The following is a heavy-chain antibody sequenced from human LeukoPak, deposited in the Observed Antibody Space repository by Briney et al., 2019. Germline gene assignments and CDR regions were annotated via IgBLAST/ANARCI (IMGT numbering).Heavy chain of an antibody. Sequence: PGGSLRLSCAASGFTFSSYAMHWVRQAPGKGLEWVAVISYDGSNKYYADSVKGRFTISRDNSKNTLYLQMNSLRAEDTAVYYCANNYGDYPYWGQGTLVTVSS. J-gene: IGHJ4*02. D-gene: IGHD4-17*01. CDR1: GFTFSSYA. CDR3: ANNYGDYPY. CDR2: ISYDGSNK. V-gene: IGHV3-30*04.